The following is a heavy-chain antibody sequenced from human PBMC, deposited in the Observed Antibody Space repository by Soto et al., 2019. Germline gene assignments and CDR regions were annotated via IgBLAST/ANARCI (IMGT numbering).Heavy chain of an antibody. D-gene: IGHD6-19*01. J-gene: IGHJ6*02. V-gene: IGHV4-31*01. CDR1: GGSISSGGYY. CDR3: ARDFTDSSGPTLGMGV. CDR2: IYYSGST. Sequence: QVQLQESGPGLVKPSQTLSLTCTVSGGSISSGGYYWSWIRQHPGKGLEWIGYIYYSGSTYYNPSLKSQVTISVDTSKNQFSLKLSSVTAADTAVYYCARDFTDSSGPTLGMGVWGQGTTVTVSS.